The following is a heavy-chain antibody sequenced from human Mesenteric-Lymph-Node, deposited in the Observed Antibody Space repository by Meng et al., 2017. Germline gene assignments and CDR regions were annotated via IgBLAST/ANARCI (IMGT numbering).Heavy chain of an antibody. J-gene: IGHJ2*01. CDR2: IYYSGST. Sequence: VQAQESGPGLVKPSQTLSLTCTVSGGSIRSGDYYWSWIRQPPGKGLELIGHIYYSGSTSYNPSLKSRVTISVDTSNNQFSLKLSSVTAADTAVYYCARVGWRQWSFDLWGRGTLVTVSS. V-gene: IGHV4-30-4*01. CDR1: GGSIRSGDYY. D-gene: IGHD5-18*01. CDR3: ARVGWRQWSFDL.